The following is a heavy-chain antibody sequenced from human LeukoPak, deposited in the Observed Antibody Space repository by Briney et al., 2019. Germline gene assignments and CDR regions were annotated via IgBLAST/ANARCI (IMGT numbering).Heavy chain of an antibody. CDR2: IKSKTDGGTT. Sequence: GGSLRLSCAAPGFTFSNAWMSWVRQAPGKGLEWVGRIKSKTDGGTTDYVAPVKGRFTISRDDSKNTLYLQMNSLKTEDTAVYYCKGGYSGYESTDTVDYWGQGTLVTVSS. V-gene: IGHV3-15*01. CDR1: GFTFSNAW. J-gene: IGHJ4*02. CDR3: KGGYSGYESTDTVDY. D-gene: IGHD5-12*01.